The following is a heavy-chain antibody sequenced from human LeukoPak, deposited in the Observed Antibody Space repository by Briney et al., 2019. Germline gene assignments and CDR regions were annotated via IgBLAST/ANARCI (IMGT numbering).Heavy chain of an antibody. Sequence: PGGSLRPACAASGCNFGNYHMTWIRQRPRKGLELVSDIHKGYGRIYYAKSVKGRFTISRDNAKNSLFLQMSRLGPEDTAVYYCMRGGWGMHLDYCGQGNLVTVSS. J-gene: IGHJ4*02. CDR3: MRGGWGMHLDY. V-gene: IGHV3-11*04. D-gene: IGHD2-8*02. CDR1: GCNFGNYH. CDR2: IHKGYGRI.